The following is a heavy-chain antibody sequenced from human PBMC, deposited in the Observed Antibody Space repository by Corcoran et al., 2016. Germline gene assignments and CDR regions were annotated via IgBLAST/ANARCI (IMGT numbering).Heavy chain of an antibody. Sequence: EVQLVESGGGLVQPGGSLRLSCAASGFTFSSYWMHWVRQAPGKGLVWVSRINSDGSSTSYADSVKGRFTISRDNAKNTLYLQMNRLRAEDTAVYYCARDHGFKGYCTNGVCYTGYYYYYGMDVWGQGTTVTVSS. CDR1: GFTFSSYW. D-gene: IGHD2-8*01. CDR2: INSDGSST. CDR3: ARDHGFKGYCTNGVCYTGYYYYYGMDV. J-gene: IGHJ6*02. V-gene: IGHV3-74*01.